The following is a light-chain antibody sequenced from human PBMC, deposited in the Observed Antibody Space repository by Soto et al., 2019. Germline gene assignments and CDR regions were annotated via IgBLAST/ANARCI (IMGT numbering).Light chain of an antibody. V-gene: IGKV1-5*01. CDR2: DAS. J-gene: IGKJ1*01. CDR3: QQDNSYPT. CDR1: QSISSW. Sequence: DIQMTQSPSTLSASVGDRVTITCRASQSISSWLAWYPQKPGKAPKLLIYDASSLESGVPSRFSGSGSGTEFTLTISSLQPDDFATYYCQQDNSYPTFGQGTKVEIK.